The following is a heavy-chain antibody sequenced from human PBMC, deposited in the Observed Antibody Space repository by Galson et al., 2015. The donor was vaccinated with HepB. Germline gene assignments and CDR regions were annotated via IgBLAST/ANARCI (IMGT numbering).Heavy chain of an antibody. D-gene: IGHD3-10*01. V-gene: IGHV4-30-4*07. CDR3: ARSPSHDYYGSGSYYNGVPLGGMDV. Sequence: TLSLTCAVSGGSISSGGYSWSWIRQPPGKGLEWIGYIYYSGSTYYNPSLKSRVTISVDTSKNQFSLKLSSVTAADTAVYYCARSPSHDYYGSGSYYNGVPLGGMDVWGQGTTVTVSS. CDR1: GGSISSGGYS. CDR2: IYYSGST. J-gene: IGHJ6*02.